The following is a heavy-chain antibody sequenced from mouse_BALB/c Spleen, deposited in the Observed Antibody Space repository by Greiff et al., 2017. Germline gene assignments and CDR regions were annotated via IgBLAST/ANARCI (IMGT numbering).Heavy chain of an antibody. CDR1: GYTFTSYW. V-gene: IGHV1S132*01. Sequence: QVQLKESGAELVKPGASVKLSCKTSGYTFTSYWIQWVKQRPGQGLGWIGEIFPGTGTTYYNEKFKGKATLTIDTSSSTAYMQLSSLTSEDSAVYFCARSDYYGSSHFDYWGQGTTLTVSS. CDR2: IFPGTGTT. D-gene: IGHD1-1*01. CDR3: ARSDYYGSSHFDY. J-gene: IGHJ2*01.